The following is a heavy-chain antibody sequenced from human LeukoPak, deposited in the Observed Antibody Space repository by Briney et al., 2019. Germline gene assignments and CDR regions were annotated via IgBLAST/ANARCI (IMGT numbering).Heavy chain of an antibody. D-gene: IGHD6-6*01. CDR3: AGGAARLYY. CDR1: GFTFSSYE. CDR2: ISGSGRTI. V-gene: IGHV3-48*03. Sequence: PGGSLRLSCAASGFTFSSYEMNWVRQAPGKGLEWVSYISGSGRTIYYADSVKGRFTISRDSAKNSLYLQMNSLRAEDTAVYYCAGGAARLYYWGQGTLVTVSS. J-gene: IGHJ4*02.